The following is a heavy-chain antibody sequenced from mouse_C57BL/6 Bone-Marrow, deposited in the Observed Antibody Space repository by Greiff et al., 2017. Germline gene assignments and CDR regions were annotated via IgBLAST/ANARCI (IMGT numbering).Heavy chain of an antibody. V-gene: IGHV5-4*01. J-gene: IGHJ4*01. CDR2: ISDGGSYT. D-gene: IGHD1-1*01. CDR1: GFTFSSYA. CDR3: AITTVYYAMDY. Sequence: EVHLVESGGGLVKPGGSLKLSCAASGFTFSSYAMSWVRQTPEKRLEWVATISDGGSYTYYPDNVKGRFTISRDNAKNNLYLQMSHLKSEDTAMYYCAITTVYYAMDYWGQGTSVTVSS.